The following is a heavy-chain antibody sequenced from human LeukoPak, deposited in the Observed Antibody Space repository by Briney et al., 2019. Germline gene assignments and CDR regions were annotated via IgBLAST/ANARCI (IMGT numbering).Heavy chain of an antibody. V-gene: IGHV4-38-2*01. CDR1: GYSISSGYS. D-gene: IGHD3-9*01. Sequence: SETLSLTCAVSGYSISSGYSWGCIRQPPGKGLEWSGSFDHSGNTNNNPSLKIRVHISVDTSKNQFSLKLNSVAAADTAVYYCARGNYDILTGYYNAFDIWGQGTMVTVSS. J-gene: IGHJ3*02. CDR2: FDHSGNT. CDR3: ARGNYDILTGYYNAFDI.